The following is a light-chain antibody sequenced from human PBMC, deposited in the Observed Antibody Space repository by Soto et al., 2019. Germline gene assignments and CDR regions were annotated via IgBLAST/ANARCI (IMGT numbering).Light chain of an antibody. CDR2: TTS. CDR1: QAINRW. J-gene: IGKJ5*01. V-gene: IGKV1-12*01. CDR3: QQANTFPIT. Sequence: DIQMTQSPSFMSASVGDRVTVTCRASQAINRWLAWYQQKPGKAPKLLIYTTSTLASGVPSRFSGSGSGTDFTLTISSLQPEDFATYYCQQANTFPITFGQGTRLDIK.